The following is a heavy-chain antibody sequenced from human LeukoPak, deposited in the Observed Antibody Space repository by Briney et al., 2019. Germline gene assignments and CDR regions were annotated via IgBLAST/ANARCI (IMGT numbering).Heavy chain of an antibody. Sequence: GGSLRLSCAASGFTLITYAISSVRQTPGKGLEWVSRISGGVGSTYYADSVKGRFTISRDNFQNTLYLQMDSLRAEDTAIYYCAKDGGYFFDSWGQGTLVTVSS. CDR2: ISGGVGST. CDR1: GFTLITYA. V-gene: IGHV3-23*01. J-gene: IGHJ4*02. CDR3: AKDGGYFFDS.